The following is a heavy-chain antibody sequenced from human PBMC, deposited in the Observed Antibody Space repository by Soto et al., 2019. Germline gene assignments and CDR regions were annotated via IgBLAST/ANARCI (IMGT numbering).Heavy chain of an antibody. CDR1: GFSRSTNGEG. CDR3: AHRRPVRIWFDR. CDR2: IYWDDDK. J-gene: IGHJ5*02. D-gene: IGHD3-10*01. Sequence: QITLKESGPPLVKPTQTLTLTCTFSGFSRSTNGEGVCWIRQPTGKALEWLALIYWDDDKRYSPSLKSRLTSTKDASKNQVVLTMTTVDPVDTATYYCAHRRPVRIWFDRWGQGTEVTVSS. V-gene: IGHV2-5*02.